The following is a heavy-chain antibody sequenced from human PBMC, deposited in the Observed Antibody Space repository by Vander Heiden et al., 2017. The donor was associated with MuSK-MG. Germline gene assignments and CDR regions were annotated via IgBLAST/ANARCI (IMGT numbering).Heavy chain of an antibody. Sequence: EVQLVESGGGLVKPGGSLRPSCAASGFTFRSYSMNWVRQAPGKGLEWVSSISSSRSYIYYADSVKGRFTISRDNAKNSLYLQMNSLRAEDTAVYYCARDMVGGVGYWGQGTLVTVSS. J-gene: IGHJ4*02. CDR2: ISSSRSYI. CDR1: GFTFRSYS. V-gene: IGHV3-21*01. D-gene: IGHD1-26*01. CDR3: ARDMVGGVGY.